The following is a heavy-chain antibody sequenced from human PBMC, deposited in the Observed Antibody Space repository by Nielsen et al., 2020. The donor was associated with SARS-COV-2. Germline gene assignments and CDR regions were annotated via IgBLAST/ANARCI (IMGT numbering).Heavy chain of an antibody. CDR1: GGSISSSSYY. CDR2: IYYTGSN. D-gene: IGHD3-10*01. CDR3: ARYRDGRTRYGMDV. V-gene: IGHV4-61*01. J-gene: IGHJ6*02. Sequence: SETLSLTCTVSGGSISSSSYYWSWIRQPPGKGPEWIGNIYYTGSNNYNPSLNSRVTISVDTSKNQFSLKLSSVTAADTAVYYCARYRDGRTRYGMDVWGRGTTVTV.